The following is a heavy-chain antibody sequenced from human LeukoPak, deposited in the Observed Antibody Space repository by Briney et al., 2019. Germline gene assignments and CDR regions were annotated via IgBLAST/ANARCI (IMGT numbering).Heavy chain of an antibody. Sequence: PSETLSLTCTVSGGSISSYYWSWIRQPPGKGLERIGYIYYSGSTNYNPSLKSRVTISVDTSKNQFSLKLSSVTAADTAVYYCARHRGGYCSSTSCYLFDYRGQGTLVTVSS. CDR3: ARHRGGYCSSTSCYLFDY. J-gene: IGHJ4*02. V-gene: IGHV4-59*08. CDR1: GGSISSYY. CDR2: IYYSGST. D-gene: IGHD2-2*01.